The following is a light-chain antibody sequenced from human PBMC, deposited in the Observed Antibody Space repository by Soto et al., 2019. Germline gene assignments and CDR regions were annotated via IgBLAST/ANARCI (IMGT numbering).Light chain of an antibody. J-gene: IGKJ1*01. Sequence: DIQLTQSPSSLSEYVGERVTITFRPSQDIRTALAWYQQKPGKIPKLLIHAASTLQSGVPSRFSGSGSGTDFTLTISSLQPEDVATYYCQKYDSAPTFGPGTKVDIK. CDR3: QKYDSAPT. V-gene: IGKV1-27*01. CDR2: AAS. CDR1: QDIRTA.